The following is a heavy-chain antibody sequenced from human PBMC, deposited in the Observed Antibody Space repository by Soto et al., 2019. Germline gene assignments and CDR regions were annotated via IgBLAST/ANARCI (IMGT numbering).Heavy chain of an antibody. CDR1: GFTFSTYG. Sequence: QVQLVESGGGVVQPGRSLRLSCAASGFTFSTYGMHWIRQALDKGLEWVAIIWSDGSHKYYADSMKGRFTISRDNSKNTLYLQMDSLRAEDTAVYYCARDRVVINPSYYFDYWGQRTLVTVSS. J-gene: IGHJ4*02. CDR3: ARDRVVINPSYYFDY. V-gene: IGHV3-33*01. CDR2: IWSDGSHK. D-gene: IGHD3-3*01.